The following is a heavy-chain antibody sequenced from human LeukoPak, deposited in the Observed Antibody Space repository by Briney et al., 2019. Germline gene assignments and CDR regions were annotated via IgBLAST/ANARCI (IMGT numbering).Heavy chain of an antibody. CDR3: ARQGVGATDC. V-gene: IGHV4-39*01. CDR2: ITYSGST. Sequence: SETLSLTCTVSGGSINSSTYYWAWIRQSPGKGLEWIGSITYSGSTYYNPSLESRVTISVDTSKNQFSLRLISVTAVDTAVYYCARQGVGATDCWGQGTLVTVSS. D-gene: IGHD1-26*01. J-gene: IGHJ4*02. CDR1: GGSINSSTYY.